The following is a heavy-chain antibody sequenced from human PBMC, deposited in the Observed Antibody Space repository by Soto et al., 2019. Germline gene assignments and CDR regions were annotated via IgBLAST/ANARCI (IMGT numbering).Heavy chain of an antibody. V-gene: IGHV3-13*05. J-gene: IGHJ6*02. CDR2: ISAAGDP. CDR1: GFTFRNYD. CDR3: ARTARDFYGLDV. Sequence: EVQLVESGGGLVQPGGYLRLSCEASGFTFRNYDMHWVRQGTGKGLEWVSGISAAGDPDYADSVEGRFTISRENAHNSFFLQMNSLRGGDTAVYYCARTARDFYGLDVWVQGTTVIVSS.